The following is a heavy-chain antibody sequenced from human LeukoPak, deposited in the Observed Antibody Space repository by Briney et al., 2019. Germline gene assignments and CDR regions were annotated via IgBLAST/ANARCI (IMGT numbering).Heavy chain of an antibody. CDR3: AKGGYDYVEVAYFDF. CDR1: GFSFNNYA. Sequence: GGSLRLSCTASGFSFNNYAMTWVRQAPGKGLEWVSIIIASSGATFYADSVKGRFTISRDNSKNTLYLQMNSLSVEDTAVCYCAKGGYDYVEVAYFDFWGQGALVTVSS. D-gene: IGHD5-12*01. J-gene: IGHJ4*02. V-gene: IGHV3-23*01. CDR2: IIASSGAT.